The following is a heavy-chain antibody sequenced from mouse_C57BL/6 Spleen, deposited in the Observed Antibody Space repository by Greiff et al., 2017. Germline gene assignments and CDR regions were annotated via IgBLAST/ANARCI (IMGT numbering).Heavy chain of an antibody. CDR2: ISDAGSYT. J-gene: IGHJ3*01. V-gene: IGHV5-4*01. CDR1: GFTFSSYA. CDR3: ARDAYYSKEGLAY. Sequence: EVKLVESGGGLVKPGGSLKLSCAASGFTFSSYAMSWVRQTPEKRLEWVATISDAGSYTYYPDNVKGRFTISRDNAKNNLYLQMSHLKSEDTAMYYCARDAYYSKEGLAYWGQGTLVTVSA. D-gene: IGHD2-5*01.